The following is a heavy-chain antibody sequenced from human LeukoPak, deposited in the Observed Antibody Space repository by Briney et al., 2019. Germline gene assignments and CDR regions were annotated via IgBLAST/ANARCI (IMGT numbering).Heavy chain of an antibody. D-gene: IGHD2-2*01. V-gene: IGHV3-21*01. CDR3: ARELRSSTSCSDY. Sequence: GGSLRLSCAASGFTFSSYSMNWVRQAPGKGLEWVSSISSSSSYIYYAGSVKGRFTISRDNAKNSLYLQMNSLRAEDTAVYYCARELRSSTSCSDYWGQGTLVTVSS. J-gene: IGHJ4*02. CDR2: ISSSSSYI. CDR1: GFTFSSYS.